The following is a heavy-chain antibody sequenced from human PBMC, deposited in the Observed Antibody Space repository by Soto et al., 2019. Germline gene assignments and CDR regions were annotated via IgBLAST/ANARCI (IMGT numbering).Heavy chain of an antibody. J-gene: IGHJ4*02. CDR2: ISGSGTTI. Sequence: PXGSLRLSCAASGFSFSAQYMTWMRQAPGNGLEWVSYISGSGTTIHYTDSVKGRFTVSRDNAKNSVYLQMNSLRAEDTAVYYCASDSYYYASDYWGQGTLVTVSS. CDR1: GFSFSAQY. D-gene: IGHD3-10*01. V-gene: IGHV3-11*01. CDR3: ASDSYYYASDY.